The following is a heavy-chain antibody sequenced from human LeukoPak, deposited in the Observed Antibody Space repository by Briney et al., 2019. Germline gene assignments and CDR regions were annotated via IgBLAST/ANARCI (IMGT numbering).Heavy chain of an antibody. D-gene: IGHD6-13*01. CDR2: MNPNSGNT. CDR3: ASSQQLGESDFQH. V-gene: IGHV1-8*01. CDR1: GYTFTSYD. Sequence: GASVKVSCKASGYTFTSYDINWVRQATGQGLEWMGWMNPNSGNTGYAQKFQGRVTMTRNTSISTAYMELSSLRSEDTAVYYCASSQQLGESDFQHWGQGTLVTVSS. J-gene: IGHJ1*01.